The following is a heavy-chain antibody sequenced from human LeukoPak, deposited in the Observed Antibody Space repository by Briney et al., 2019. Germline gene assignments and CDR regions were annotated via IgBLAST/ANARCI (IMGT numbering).Heavy chain of an antibody. Sequence: GGSLRLSCAASGFTFSSYSMNWVRQAPGKGLEWVSSISSSSYIYYADSVKGRFTISRDNAKNSLYLQMNSLRAEDTAVYYCARALCSSTSCPGDYWGQGTLVTVSS. CDR1: GFTFSSYS. CDR2: ISSSSYI. CDR3: ARALCSSTSCPGDY. J-gene: IGHJ4*02. V-gene: IGHV3-21*01. D-gene: IGHD2-2*01.